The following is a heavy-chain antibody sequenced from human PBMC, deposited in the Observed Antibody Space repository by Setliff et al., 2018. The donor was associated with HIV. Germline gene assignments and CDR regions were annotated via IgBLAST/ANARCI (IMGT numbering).Heavy chain of an antibody. J-gene: IGHJ1*01. Sequence: PSETLSLTCAVSGGSFSAYYWGWIRQPPGKGLEWIGEINHSGSTNYNPSLKSRLTTSVDRSKNQFSLRLTSVTAADTAVYYCARSGSYVGPIQHWGQGTQVTVSS. V-gene: IGHV4-34*01. CDR3: ARSGSYVGPIQH. CDR1: GGSFSAYY. D-gene: IGHD3-10*02. CDR2: INHSGST.